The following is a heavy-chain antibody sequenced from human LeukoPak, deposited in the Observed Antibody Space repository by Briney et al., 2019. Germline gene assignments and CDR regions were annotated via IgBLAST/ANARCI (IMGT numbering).Heavy chain of an antibody. V-gene: IGHV1-8*03. CDR1: GYTFTSYD. CDR3: ARDLGVVTPRFDP. Sequence: AVSVSCKASGYTFTSYDINWVRQAPGQGLEWMGWMNPNSGNTGYAQTFQGRVTIGRNISRSTAYMELTSLRSEDTAVYYCARDLGVVTPRFDPWGQGTLVIVSS. J-gene: IGHJ5*02. CDR2: MNPNSGNT. D-gene: IGHD3-3*01.